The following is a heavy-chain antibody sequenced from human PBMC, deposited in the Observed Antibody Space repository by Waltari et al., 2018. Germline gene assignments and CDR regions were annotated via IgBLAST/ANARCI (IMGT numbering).Heavy chain of an antibody. Sequence: QVQLQESGPGLVKPSEILSLTCAVSGASITSASYWGWIRQPPGKGLEWIGYVYHFGSSSYNPSLKSRVTMSVDTSKRQFSLNLSSVTAADTAVYYCARHESAHYGGFDSWGRGTLVTVSA. CDR1: GASITSASY. CDR3: ARHESAHYGGFDS. V-gene: IGHV4-38-2*01. CDR2: VYHFGSS. D-gene: IGHD4-17*01. J-gene: IGHJ4*02.